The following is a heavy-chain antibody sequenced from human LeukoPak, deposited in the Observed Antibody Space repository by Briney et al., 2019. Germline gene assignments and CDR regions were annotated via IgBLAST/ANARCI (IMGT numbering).Heavy chain of an antibody. J-gene: IGHJ4*02. CDR2: LNPRSGDT. CDR1: GYTFTSYD. Sequence: GASVKVSCKASGYTFTSYDINWVRRATGQGLEWMGYLNPRSGDTGYAQKFQGRVTMTWDTSISTAYMELSSLRSEDTAVYYCARDFRFSEYWGQGTLVTVSS. CDR3: ARDFRFSEY. V-gene: IGHV1-8*01.